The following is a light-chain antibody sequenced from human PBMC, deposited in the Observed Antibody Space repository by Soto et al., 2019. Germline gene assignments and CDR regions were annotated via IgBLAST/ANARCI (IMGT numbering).Light chain of an antibody. J-gene: IGLJ1*01. CDR2: GNS. CDR3: QSYDSSLSGSGV. Sequence: QSVLTQPPSVSGAPWQRVTISCTGSSSNIGAGYDVHWYQQLPGTAPKLLIYGNSNRPSGVPDRFSGSKSGTSASLAITGLQADDEADYYCQSYDSSLSGSGVFGTGTKVTVL. CDR1: SSNIGAGYD. V-gene: IGLV1-40*01.